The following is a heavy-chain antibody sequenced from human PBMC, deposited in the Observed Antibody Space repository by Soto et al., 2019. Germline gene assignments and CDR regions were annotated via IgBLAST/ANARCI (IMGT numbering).Heavy chain of an antibody. CDR3: AKARDQQWVRLPFDY. J-gene: IGHJ4*02. CDR2: FSATSENT. Sequence: EVQLLESGGGLVQPGGSLRLSCVGSGFFFSSYTMTWVRQAPGKGLEWVSSFSATSENTYYADSVRGRFTISRDNSKNTLFLQMSSLTAEETAMYYCAKARDQQWVRLPFDYWGQGILVIVSS. D-gene: IGHD6-19*01. CDR1: GFFFSSYT. V-gene: IGHV3-23*01.